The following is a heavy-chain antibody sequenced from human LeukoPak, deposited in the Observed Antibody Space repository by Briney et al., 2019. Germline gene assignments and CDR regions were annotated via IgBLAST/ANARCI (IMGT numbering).Heavy chain of an antibody. CDR3: ARDRIAVAGNHFDY. Sequence: GGSLRLSCAASGFTFDDYAMHWVRQAPGKGLEWVSGISWNSGSIGYADSVKGRFTISRDNAKNSLYLQMNSLRAEDTAVYYCARDRIAVAGNHFDYWGQGTLVTVSS. D-gene: IGHD6-19*01. V-gene: IGHV3-9*01. J-gene: IGHJ4*02. CDR1: GFTFDDYA. CDR2: ISWNSGSI.